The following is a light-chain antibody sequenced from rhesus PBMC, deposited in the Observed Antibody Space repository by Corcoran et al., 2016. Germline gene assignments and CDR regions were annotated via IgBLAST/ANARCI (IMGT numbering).Light chain of an antibody. CDR2: GAS. CDR3: QQHNNCPLT. V-gene: IGKV1-25*01. CDR1: QDINSY. J-gene: IGKJ4*01. Sequence: DIQMTQSPSSLSASVGDRVTITCRASQDINSYLAWYQQKPGKAPKLLIYGASTLQSGVPSRFSGGGSVTDFTLTISSLQPKDFATCYCQQHNNCPLTFGGGTKVELK.